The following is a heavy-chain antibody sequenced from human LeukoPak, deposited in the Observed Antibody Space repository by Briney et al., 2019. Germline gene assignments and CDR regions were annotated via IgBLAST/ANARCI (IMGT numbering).Heavy chain of an antibody. D-gene: IGHD3-16*01. Sequence: GGSLRLSCAASGFTVSSNYMSWVRQAPGKRLEWVSVIYSGGSTYDADSVKGRFTISRDNSNNTLYLQINNVRAVDTAGYYRARVSGRSRAYDYSGQGTLVTVSS. V-gene: IGHV3-53*01. J-gene: IGHJ4*02. CDR3: ARVSGRSRAYDY. CDR2: IYSGGST. CDR1: GFTVSSNY.